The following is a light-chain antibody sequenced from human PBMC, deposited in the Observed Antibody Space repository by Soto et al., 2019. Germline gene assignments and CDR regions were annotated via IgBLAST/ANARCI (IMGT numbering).Light chain of an antibody. CDR1: SSNIGNNY. J-gene: IGLJ3*02. Sequence: QSALTQPPSASGTPGQRVAISCSGNSSNIGNNYVYWYQQFPGMAPKLIIYSDRQRPPGVPDRFSGSKSGTSASLAIRGLRSEDEADYHCASRDDTLGGPVFGGGTQLTVL. V-gene: IGLV1-47*02. CDR3: ASRDDTLGGPV. CDR2: SDR.